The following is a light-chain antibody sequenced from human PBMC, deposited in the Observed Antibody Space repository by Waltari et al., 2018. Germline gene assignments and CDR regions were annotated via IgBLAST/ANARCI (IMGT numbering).Light chain of an antibody. CDR3: MQSLLALWT. V-gene: IGKV2-28*01. J-gene: IGKJ1*01. CDR2: LGS. Sequence: DLVMTQSPFSLPVTPGEPASISCRSSQSLLHRNGNNNLDWYLQKPGQSPQPRFYLGSTRACGVPDRFSASGSGTDFTLKISRVEAEDVGVYYCMQSLLALWTFGQGTKVEIK. CDR1: QSLLHRNGNNN.